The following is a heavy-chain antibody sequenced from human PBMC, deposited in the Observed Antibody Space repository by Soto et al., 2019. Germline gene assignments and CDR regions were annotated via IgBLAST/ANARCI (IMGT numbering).Heavy chain of an antibody. Sequence: QVHLLLQSGAEVKKPGSSVKVSCKSPGGTPSNSAISWVRQAPGQGLEWRGGIIPVFGLVTYAQNLQGRVTTTADESTNTASLELSSLRPEDPAVYYRAGGRIVVVGRRASYGMDVWGQVTTVTAAS. CDR1: GGTPSNSA. V-gene: IGHV1-69*01. D-gene: IGHD3-22*01. J-gene: IGHJ6*02. CDR2: IIPVFGLV. CDR3: AGGRIVVVGRRASYGMDV.